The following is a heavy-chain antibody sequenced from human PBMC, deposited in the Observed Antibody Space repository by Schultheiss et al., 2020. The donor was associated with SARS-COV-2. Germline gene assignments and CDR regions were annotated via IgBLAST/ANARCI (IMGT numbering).Heavy chain of an antibody. CDR1: GYTLTELS. CDR3: ARERGQNWFDP. V-gene: IGHV1-24*01. J-gene: IGHJ5*02. D-gene: IGHD3-16*01. Sequence: ASVKVSCKVSGYTLTELSMHWVRQAPGKGLEWMGGFDPEDGETIYAQKFQGRVTMTRDTSTSTVYMELSSLRSEDTAVYYCARERGQNWFDPWGQGTLVTVSS. CDR2: FDPEDGET.